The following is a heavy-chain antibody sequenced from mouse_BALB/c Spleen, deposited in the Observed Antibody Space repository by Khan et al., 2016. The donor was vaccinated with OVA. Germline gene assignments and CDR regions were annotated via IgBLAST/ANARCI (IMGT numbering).Heavy chain of an antibody. CDR1: GFSLTNYG. CDR2: IWSDGST. CDR3: ARQPYYHYNIMDY. D-gene: IGHD2-10*01. Sequence: QVQLKESGPGLVAPSQSLSITCTISGFSLTNYGVHWIRQPPGKGLEWLVVIWSDGSTTYNSALKSRLTITKDNSKSQVFLQMNRLQTDDTAIYFCARQPYYHYNIMDYWGQGTSVTVSS. J-gene: IGHJ4*01. V-gene: IGHV2-6-1*01.